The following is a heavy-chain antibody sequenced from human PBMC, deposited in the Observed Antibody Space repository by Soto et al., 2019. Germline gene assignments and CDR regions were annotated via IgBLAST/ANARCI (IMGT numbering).Heavy chain of an antibody. Sequence: PGGSLRLSYAASGFTFSNAWMNWVRQAPGKGLEWVGRIKSEPDGGTTDYAAPVKGRFTISRDDSKNTLYLQMNTLKTEDAAVYYCTTSTYYYDSNAFDIWGQGTMVTVSS. D-gene: IGHD3-22*01. CDR3: TTSTYYYDSNAFDI. CDR1: GFTFSNAW. CDR2: IKSEPDGGTT. V-gene: IGHV3-15*07. J-gene: IGHJ3*02.